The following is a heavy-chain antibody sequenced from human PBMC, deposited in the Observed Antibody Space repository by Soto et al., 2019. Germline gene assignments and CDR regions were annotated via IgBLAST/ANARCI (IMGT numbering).Heavy chain of an antibody. CDR1: GFTFSSYS. CDR2: ISSSSSYI. J-gene: IGHJ3*02. Sequence: GSLRLSCAASGFTFSSYSMNWVRQAPGKGLEWVSSISSSSSYIYYADSVKGRFTIFRDNAKNSLYLQMNSLRAEDTAVYYCATGVMLDDAFDIWGQGTMVTVSS. V-gene: IGHV3-21*01. CDR3: ATGVMLDDAFDI. D-gene: IGHD2-21*01.